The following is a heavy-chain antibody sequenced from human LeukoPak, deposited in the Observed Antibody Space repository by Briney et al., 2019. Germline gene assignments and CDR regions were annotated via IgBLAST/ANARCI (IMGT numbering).Heavy chain of an antibody. D-gene: IGHD6-19*01. J-gene: IGHJ5*02. V-gene: IGHV5-10-1*01. CDR3: ARQAVAGTWWFDP. CDR1: GYSFTSNW. CDR2: IAPSDSYT. Sequence: GESLRISCKGSGYSFTSNWISWVRQMPGKGPEWMGRIAPSDSYTNYSPSFQGHVTISADKSISTAYLQWSSLKASDTAMYYCARQAVAGTWWFDPWGQGTLVTVSS.